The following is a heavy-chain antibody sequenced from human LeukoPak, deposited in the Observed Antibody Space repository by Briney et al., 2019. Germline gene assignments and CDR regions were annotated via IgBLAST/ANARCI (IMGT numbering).Heavy chain of an antibody. CDR3: ARFVDGAARPGVDY. CDR2: ISSSSSYI. CDR1: GSTFSSYS. Sequence: GGSLRLSCAASGSTFSSYSMNWVRQAPGKGLEWVSSISSSSSYIYYADSVKGRFTISRDNAKNSLYLQMNSLRAEDTAVYYCARFVDGAARPGVDYWGQGTLVTVSS. J-gene: IGHJ4*02. V-gene: IGHV3-21*01. D-gene: IGHD6-6*01.